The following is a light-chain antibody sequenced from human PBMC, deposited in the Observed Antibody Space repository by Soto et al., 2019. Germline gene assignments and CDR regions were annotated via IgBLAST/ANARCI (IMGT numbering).Light chain of an antibody. CDR1: QSISSSY. CDR3: QQYGSSSWT. V-gene: IGKV3-20*01. J-gene: IGKJ1*01. Sequence: EIVLSQSPGTLSLSPGTRAPLPCRASQSISSSYLAWYQQRPGQAPRLLIYGASSRATGIPDRFSGSGSGTEFTLTISRLEPEDFAVYYCQQYGSSSWTFGQGTKVDIK. CDR2: GAS.